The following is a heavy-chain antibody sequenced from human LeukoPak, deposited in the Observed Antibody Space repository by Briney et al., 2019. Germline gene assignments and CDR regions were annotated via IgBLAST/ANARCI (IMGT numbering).Heavy chain of an antibody. J-gene: IGHJ6*03. D-gene: IGHD3-10*01. CDR2: INHSGSI. Sequence: SETLSLTCTVSGGSISSSSYYWGWIRQPPGKGLEWIGEINHSGSIKRNPSLKSRVTISVDTSKNQFSLKLSSVTAADTAVYYCARRVGRYFGERAYYYNYMDVWGKGTTVTISS. CDR1: GGSISSSSYY. V-gene: IGHV4-39*07. CDR3: ARRVGRYFGERAYYYNYMDV.